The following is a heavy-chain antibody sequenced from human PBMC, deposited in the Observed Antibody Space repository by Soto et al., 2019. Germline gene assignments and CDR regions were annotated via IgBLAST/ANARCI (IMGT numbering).Heavy chain of an antibody. Sequence: PGGSLRLSCAASGFTFSAYNMNWVRQPPGKGLEWVSSITSSSSSIYYADSLKGRFTISRDNAKNSLYLQMNSLRDEDTAVYYCARFGLRSSGPTIDYGMDVWGQGTTVTVSS. CDR2: ITSSSSSI. CDR1: GFTFSAYN. J-gene: IGHJ6*02. V-gene: IGHV3-21*06. CDR3: ARFGLRSSGPTIDYGMDV. D-gene: IGHD3-22*01.